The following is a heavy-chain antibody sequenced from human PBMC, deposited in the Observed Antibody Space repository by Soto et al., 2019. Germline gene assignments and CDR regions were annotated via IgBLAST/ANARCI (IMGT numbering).Heavy chain of an antibody. J-gene: IGHJ5*02. D-gene: IGHD2-15*01. V-gene: IGHV1-18*01. Sequence: ASVKVSCKASGYTFTSYGISWVRQAPGQGLEWMGWISAYNGNTNYAQKLQGRVTMTTDTSTSTAYMELRSLRSDDTAVYYCARLYCSGGSCYSVIGNWFDPWGQGTLVTVSS. CDR2: ISAYNGNT. CDR3: ARLYCSGGSCYSVIGNWFDP. CDR1: GYTFTSYG.